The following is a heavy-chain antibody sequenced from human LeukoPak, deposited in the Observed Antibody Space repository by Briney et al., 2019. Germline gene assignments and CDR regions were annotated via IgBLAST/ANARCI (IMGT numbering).Heavy chain of an antibody. D-gene: IGHD6-19*01. CDR1: GYTFSGNY. Sequence: GASVRVSCKASGYTFSGNYMNWVRQAPGQGVEWMGWINPYSGDTHYAKTFQGRVTATRDTSISTAYMELSRLKSDDTAVYYCAREGRQVTGGWYYFDYWGQGTLVTVSS. CDR3: AREGRQVTGGWYYFDY. J-gene: IGHJ4*02. CDR2: INPYSGDT. V-gene: IGHV1-2*02.